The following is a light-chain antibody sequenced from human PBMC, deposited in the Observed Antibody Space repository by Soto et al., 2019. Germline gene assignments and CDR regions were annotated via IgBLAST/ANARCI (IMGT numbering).Light chain of an antibody. CDR1: QSVSSSY. J-gene: IGKJ1*01. V-gene: IGKV3-20*01. Sequence: IGMTQSPATLSVSPGERATLSCRASQSVSSSYLAWYQQKPGQAPRLLIYGASSRATGIPDRFSGSGSGTDFTLTISRLEPEDFAVYYCQQYGSSPPTFGQGTKVDIK. CDR3: QQYGSSPPT. CDR2: GAS.